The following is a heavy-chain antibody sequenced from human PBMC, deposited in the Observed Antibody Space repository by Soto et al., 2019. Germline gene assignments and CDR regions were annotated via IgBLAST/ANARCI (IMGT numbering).Heavy chain of an antibody. J-gene: IGHJ4*02. CDR2: INHSGST. Sequence: NPSETLSLTCAVYGGSFSGYYWSWIRQPPGKGLEWIGGINHSGSTNYNPSLKSRVTISVDTSKNQFSLKLSSVTAADTAVYYCARCGYCSSTSCSTFDYWGQGTLVTVSS. V-gene: IGHV4-34*01. D-gene: IGHD2-2*01. CDR1: GGSFSGYY. CDR3: ARCGYCSSTSCSTFDY.